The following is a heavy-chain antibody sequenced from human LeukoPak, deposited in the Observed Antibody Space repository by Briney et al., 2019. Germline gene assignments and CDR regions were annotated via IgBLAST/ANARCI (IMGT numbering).Heavy chain of an antibody. CDR1: GFPFSSYW. CDR2: INSDGSAT. Sequence: PGGSLRLSCAASGFPFSSYWMHWVRQVPGKGLLWVSRINSDGSATIHADSVRGRFTISRDNAKNTLYLQMSGLRVEDTAVYHCASDSPYYGMDVWGQGTTVTVSS. CDR3: ASDSPYYGMDV. V-gene: IGHV3-74*01. J-gene: IGHJ6*02.